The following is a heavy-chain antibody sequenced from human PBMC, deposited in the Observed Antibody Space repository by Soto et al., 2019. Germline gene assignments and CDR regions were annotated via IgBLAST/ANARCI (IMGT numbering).Heavy chain of an antibody. CDR2: IYSGGST. V-gene: IGHV3-66*01. CDR1: GFTVSSNY. CDR3: AREGGDGGYYYYMDV. Sequence: ESGGGLVQPGGSLRLSCAASGFTVSSNYMSWVRQAPGKGLEWVSVIYSGGSTYYADSVKGRFTISRDNSKNTLYLQMNSLRAEDTAVYYCAREGGDGGYYYYMDVWGKGTTVTVSS. J-gene: IGHJ6*03. D-gene: IGHD4-17*01.